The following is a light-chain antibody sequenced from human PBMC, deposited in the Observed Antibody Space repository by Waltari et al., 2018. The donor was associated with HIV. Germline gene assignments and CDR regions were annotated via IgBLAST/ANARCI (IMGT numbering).Light chain of an antibody. Sequence: SYELTQPPSVSVSPGPTASITCSGDKLGDKYACWYQQKPGQSPVLVIYQDSKRPSGIPELFSGSNSGNTATLTISGTQAMDEADYYCQAWDSTLVVFGGGTKLTVL. CDR1: KLGDKY. CDR2: QDS. V-gene: IGLV3-1*01. CDR3: QAWDSTLVV. J-gene: IGLJ2*01.